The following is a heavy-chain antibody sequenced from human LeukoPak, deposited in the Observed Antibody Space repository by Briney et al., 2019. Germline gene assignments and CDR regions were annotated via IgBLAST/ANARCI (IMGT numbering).Heavy chain of an antibody. CDR3: AREGYSSSWYDY. Sequence: ASVKVSCKASGYTFTSYAMHWVRQAPGQRLEWMGWINAGNGNTKYSQKFQGRVTITRDTSASTAYMELSSLRSEDTAVCYCAREGYSSSWYDYWGQGTLVTVSS. J-gene: IGHJ4*02. D-gene: IGHD6-13*01. V-gene: IGHV1-3*01. CDR2: INAGNGNT. CDR1: GYTFTSYA.